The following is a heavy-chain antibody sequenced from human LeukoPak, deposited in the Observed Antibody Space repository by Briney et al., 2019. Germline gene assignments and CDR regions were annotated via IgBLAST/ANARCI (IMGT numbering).Heavy chain of an antibody. CDR3: ARQYSSGWYIDY. CDR1: GGSTSSYY. V-gene: IGHV4-59*08. Sequence: SETLSLTCTVSGGSTSSYYWSWIRQPAGKGLEWIGYIYYSGSTNYNPSLKSRVTISVDTSKNQFSLKLSSVTAADTAVYYCARQYSSGWYIDYWGQGTLVTVSS. CDR2: IYYSGST. J-gene: IGHJ4*02. D-gene: IGHD6-19*01.